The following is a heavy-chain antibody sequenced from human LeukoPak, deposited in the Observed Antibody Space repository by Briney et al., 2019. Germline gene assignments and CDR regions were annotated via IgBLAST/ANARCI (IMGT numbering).Heavy chain of an antibody. CDR1: GYTFTAYY. Sequence: ASVKVSCKTSGYTFTAYYVHWVRQAPGQGLEWMGWIDPKSGDTRYAQNFQGRVTMTRDTSINTAYMELSGMRSDDTAIYYCARLEGHYYYWFDPWGQGTLVTVSS. J-gene: IGHJ5*02. CDR2: IDPKSGDT. V-gene: IGHV1-2*02. D-gene: IGHD1-26*01. CDR3: ARLEGHYYYWFDP.